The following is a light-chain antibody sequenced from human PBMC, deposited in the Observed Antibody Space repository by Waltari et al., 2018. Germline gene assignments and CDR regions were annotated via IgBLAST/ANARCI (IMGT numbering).Light chain of an antibody. V-gene: IGLV2-23*02. CDR2: EAY. J-gene: IGLJ2*01. CDR3: CSYAGSDTFEVI. CDR1: TGDVGPYHL. Sequence: QSALTQPASVSGSLGQSITISCTGTTGDVGPYHLVSWYQHRPGKAPKLMVYEAYKRPSGVSSRFSGSKSGNTASLTISGLQAEDEADYYCCSYAGSDTFEVIFGGGTKVTVL.